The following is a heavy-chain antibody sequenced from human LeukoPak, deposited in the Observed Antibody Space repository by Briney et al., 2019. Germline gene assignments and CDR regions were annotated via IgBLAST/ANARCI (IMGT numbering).Heavy chain of an antibody. CDR2: IDPSDSYT. Sequence: NPGESLKISCKGSGYSFTSYWITWVRQLPGKGLEWMGRIDPSDSYTNYSPSFQGQVTISADKSISTAYLQWSSLKASDTAMYYCARSLTAAAGDYWGQGNLVTVSS. V-gene: IGHV5-10-1*04. J-gene: IGHJ4*02. CDR1: GYSFTSYW. CDR3: ARSLTAAAGDY. D-gene: IGHD6-25*01.